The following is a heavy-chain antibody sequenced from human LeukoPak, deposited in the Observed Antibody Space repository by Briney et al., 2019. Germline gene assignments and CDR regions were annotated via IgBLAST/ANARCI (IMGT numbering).Heavy chain of an antibody. Sequence: ASVKVSCKASGYTFTRYYMHWVRQAPGQGLEWMGWINPNSGGTNYAQKFQGRVTMTRDTSISTAYMELSRLRSDDTAVYYCARGNYYESAFDIWGQGTMVTVSS. CDR3: ARGNYYESAFDI. V-gene: IGHV1-2*02. CDR1: GYTFTRYY. D-gene: IGHD3-22*01. J-gene: IGHJ3*02. CDR2: INPNSGGT.